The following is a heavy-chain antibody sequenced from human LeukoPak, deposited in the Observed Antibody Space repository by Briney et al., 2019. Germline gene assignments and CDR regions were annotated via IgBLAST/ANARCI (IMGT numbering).Heavy chain of an antibody. CDR3: ARVGYDSSGRFDY. Sequence: GGSLRLSCAASGFTFSDYYMTWIRQAPGKGLEWVSYISSSGSIIYYADAVKGRFIISRDNAKNSLYLQMNSLRAEDTAVYFCARVGYDSSGRFDYWGQGTLVTVSS. V-gene: IGHV3-11*04. CDR2: ISSSGSII. CDR1: GFTFSDYY. D-gene: IGHD3-22*01. J-gene: IGHJ4*02.